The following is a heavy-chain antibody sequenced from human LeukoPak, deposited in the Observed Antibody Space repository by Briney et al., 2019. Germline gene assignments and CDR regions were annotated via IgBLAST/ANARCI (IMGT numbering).Heavy chain of an antibody. CDR1: GGSISSYY. Sequence: SETLSLTCTVSGGSISSYYWSWIRQPPGKGLEWIGYVYYGGSTNYNPSLKSRVTISVDTSKNQFSLRLNSVTAADMAVYYCARDDGGFDYWGQGTLVTVSS. CDR2: VYYGGST. CDR3: ARDDGGFDY. J-gene: IGHJ4*02. D-gene: IGHD2-15*01. V-gene: IGHV4-59*01.